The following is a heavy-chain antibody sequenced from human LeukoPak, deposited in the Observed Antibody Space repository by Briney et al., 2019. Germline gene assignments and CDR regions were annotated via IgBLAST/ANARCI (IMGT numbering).Heavy chain of an antibody. J-gene: IGHJ4*02. CDR3: ARGAAVAAPAPFHY. Sequence: GGALILSFAAPGFTFCSYGMHRVRQAPAKVLGWVAVIWYDGSIKYYADSVEGRFTISRDNSKNTLYLQMNSLRAEDTAVYYCARGAAVAAPAPFHYWGQGTLVTVSS. CDR1: GFTFCSYG. D-gene: IGHD6-19*01. V-gene: IGHV3-33*01. CDR2: IWYDGSIK.